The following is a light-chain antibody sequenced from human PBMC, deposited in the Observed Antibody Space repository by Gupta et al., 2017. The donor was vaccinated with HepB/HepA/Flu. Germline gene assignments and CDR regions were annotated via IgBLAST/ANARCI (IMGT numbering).Light chain of an antibody. Sequence: DIVVTQSPAALAVSLGERATINCKSSQSGLYSSNNKYYLAWYQQKPGQPPKLLFYWASTRESGVPDRFNGSGSGTDFTLTISSLQAEDVAVYWCQQYYSRPNTFGHGTKVDIK. CDR3: QQYYSRPNT. CDR1: QSGLYSSNNKYY. J-gene: IGKJ3*01. CDR2: WAS. V-gene: IGKV4-1*01.